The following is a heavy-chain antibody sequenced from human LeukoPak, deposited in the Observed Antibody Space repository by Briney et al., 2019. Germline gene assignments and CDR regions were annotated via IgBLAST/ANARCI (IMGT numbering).Heavy chain of an antibody. D-gene: IGHD6-6*01. J-gene: IGHJ6*02. CDR1: GFTFSGYS. V-gene: IGHV3-21*01. Sequence: GGSLRLSCAAFGFTFSGYSMNWVRQAPGKGLEWVSSISSTSSYIYYADSVKGRFTISRDNAKNSLYLQMNSLRAEDTAVYYCARDSSSSYFYYYGMDVWGQGTTVTVSS. CDR3: ARDSSSSYFYYYGMDV. CDR2: ISSTSSYI.